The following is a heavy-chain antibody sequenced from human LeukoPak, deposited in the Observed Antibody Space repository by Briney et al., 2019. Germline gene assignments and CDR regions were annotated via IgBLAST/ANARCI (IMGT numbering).Heavy chain of an antibody. CDR3: ARGGGLDV. CDR1: GFTFSSYA. V-gene: IGHV3-7*03. J-gene: IGHJ6*02. D-gene: IGHD3-16*01. Sequence: GGSLRLSCAASGFTFSSYAMSWVRQAPGKGLEWVASINHNGNVNYYVDSVKGRFTISRDNAKNSLYLQVSNLRAEDTAVYSCARGGGLDVWGQGATVTVSS. CDR2: INHNGNVN.